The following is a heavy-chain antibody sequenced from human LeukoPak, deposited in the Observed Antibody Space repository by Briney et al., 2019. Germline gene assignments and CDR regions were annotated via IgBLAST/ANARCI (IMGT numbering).Heavy chain of an antibody. CDR3: ARELGAAVLFSYYYYMDV. J-gene: IGHJ6*03. Sequence: GASVKVSCKASGYTFTGYYMHWVRQAPGQGLEWMGWINPNSGGTNYAQKFQGRVTMTRNTSISTAYMELSSLRSEDTAVYYCARELGAAVLFSYYYYMDVWGKGTTVTVSS. CDR1: GYTFTGYY. D-gene: IGHD7-27*01. V-gene: IGHV1-2*02. CDR2: INPNSGGT.